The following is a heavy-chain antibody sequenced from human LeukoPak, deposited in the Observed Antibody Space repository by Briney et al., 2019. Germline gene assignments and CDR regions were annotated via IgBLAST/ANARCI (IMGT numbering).Heavy chain of an antibody. CDR1: GGSFSGYY. CDR3: AGHHIAAAGQPFDY. Sequence: SETLSLTCAVYGGSFSGYYWSWIRQPPGKGLEWIGEINHSGSTNYNPSLKSRVTISVDTSKNQFSLKLSSVTAADTAVYYCAGHHIAAAGQPFDYWGQGTLVTVSS. V-gene: IGHV4-34*01. CDR2: INHSGST. D-gene: IGHD6-13*01. J-gene: IGHJ4*02.